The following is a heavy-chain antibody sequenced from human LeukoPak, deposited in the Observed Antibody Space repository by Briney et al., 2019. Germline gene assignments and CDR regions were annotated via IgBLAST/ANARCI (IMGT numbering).Heavy chain of an antibody. CDR3: ACYSGVLNWFDP. D-gene: IGHD2-15*01. CDR1: GYSFTRYW. CDR2: IDPSDSYT. Sequence: PGGSLRSSCKGAGYSFTRYWISWVRRMPGKGLEWMGRIDPSDSYTNYSPSFQGHVTISADKSISTAYLQWSSLKASDTGMYYCACYSGVLNWFDPWGQGTLVTVSS. J-gene: IGHJ5*02. V-gene: IGHV5-10-1*01.